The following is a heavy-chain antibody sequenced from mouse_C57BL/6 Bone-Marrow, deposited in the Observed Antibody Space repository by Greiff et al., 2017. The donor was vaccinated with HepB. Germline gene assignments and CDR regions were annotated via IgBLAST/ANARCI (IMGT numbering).Heavy chain of an antibody. V-gene: IGHV1-81*01. Sequence: QVQLQQSGAELARPGASVKLSCKASGYTFTSYGISWVKQRTGQGLEWIGEIYPRSGNTYYNEKFKGKATLTADKSSSTAYMELRSLTSADSAVYFCATYSNYSYWGQGTTLTVSS. D-gene: IGHD2-5*01. CDR1: GYTFTSYG. J-gene: IGHJ2*01. CDR2: IYPRSGNT. CDR3: ATYSNYSY.